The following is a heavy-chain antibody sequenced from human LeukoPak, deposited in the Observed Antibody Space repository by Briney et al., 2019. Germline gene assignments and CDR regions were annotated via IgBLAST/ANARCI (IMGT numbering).Heavy chain of an antibody. CDR2: VTASGGNT. CDR3: AKDLKFFDY. V-gene: IGHV3-23*01. Sequence: GGSLRLSCAASGFTFSSYAMSWVRQAPGKGLEWVSVVTASGGNTYYADSVKGQFTISRDNSKNTLYLQMNSLRTEDTAVYYCAKDLKFFDYWGQGTLVTVSS. J-gene: IGHJ4*02. CDR1: GFTFSSYA.